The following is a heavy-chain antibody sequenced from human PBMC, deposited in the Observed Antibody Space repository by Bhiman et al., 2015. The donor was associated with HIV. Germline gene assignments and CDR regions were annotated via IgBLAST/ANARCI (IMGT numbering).Heavy chain of an antibody. V-gene: IGHV3-30*03. J-gene: IGHJ3*01. CDR1: GFTFSSYG. CDR2: ISYDGTIK. Sequence: QVQLVESGGGVVQPGRSLRLSCVASGFTFSSYGMHWVRQAPGKGLEWLAVISYDGTIKNYAASGKGRFTISRDMSKNTLYLQMNSLRVEDTAIYYCARDSTPLLQFLEWFDAFDFWGQGTMVTVS. CDR3: ARDSTPLLQFLEWFDAFDF. D-gene: IGHD3-3*01.